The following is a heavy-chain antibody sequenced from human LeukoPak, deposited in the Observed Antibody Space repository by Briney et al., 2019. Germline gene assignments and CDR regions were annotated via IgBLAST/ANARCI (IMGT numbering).Heavy chain of an antibody. J-gene: IGHJ6*03. CDR2: ISSNGGST. Sequence: GGSLRLSCAASGFTFSSYAMHWVRQAPGKGLEYVSAISSNGGSTYYANSVKGRITISRDNSKNTLYLQMGSLRAEDMAVYYCARDSSGWTHYYYYYYMDVWGKGTTVTVSS. CDR1: GFTFSSYA. CDR3: ARDSSGWTHYYYYYYMDV. D-gene: IGHD6-19*01. V-gene: IGHV3-64*01.